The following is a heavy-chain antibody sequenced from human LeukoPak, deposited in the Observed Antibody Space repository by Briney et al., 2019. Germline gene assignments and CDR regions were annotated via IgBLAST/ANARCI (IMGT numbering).Heavy chain of an antibody. CDR2: IYHSGST. CDR3: ASTNYYDSSGNYGGGFDH. Sequence: SETLSLTCTVSGGSISSDNWWSWVRQPPGKGLEWIGEIYHSGSTNYNPSLKSRVTISVDKSKNQFSLRVNSVTAADTAVYYCASTNYYDSSGNYGGGFDHWGQGTLVSVSS. V-gene: IGHV4-4*02. D-gene: IGHD3-22*01. J-gene: IGHJ4*02. CDR1: GGSISSDNW.